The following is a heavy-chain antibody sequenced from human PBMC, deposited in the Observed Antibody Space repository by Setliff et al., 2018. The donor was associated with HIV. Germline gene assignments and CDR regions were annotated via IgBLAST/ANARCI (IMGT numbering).Heavy chain of an antibody. CDR1: GGTFSSYA. Sequence: RASVKVSCKASGGTFSSYAINWVRQAPGQGLEWMGGIIPMFGTAHCAQKFQGRVTITADESTTTAYMELSSLRSEDTAVFYCARGGSGYYDFWSGSSAFEYWGQGTLVTVSS. D-gene: IGHD3-3*01. V-gene: IGHV1-69*13. J-gene: IGHJ4*02. CDR2: IIPMFGTA. CDR3: ARGGSGYYDFWSGSSAFEY.